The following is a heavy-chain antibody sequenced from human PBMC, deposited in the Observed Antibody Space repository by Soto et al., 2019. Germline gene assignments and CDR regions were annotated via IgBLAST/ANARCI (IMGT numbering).Heavy chain of an antibody. D-gene: IGHD6-6*01. Sequence: QVQLVQSGAEVKKPGASVKVSCKASGYTFTSYGISWVRQAPGQGLEWMGWINPNSGGTNYAQKFQGRVTMTRDTSISTAYMELSRLRSDDTAVYYCAREKSIAAHPYLTGWGQGTLVTVSS. V-gene: IGHV1-2*02. J-gene: IGHJ4*02. CDR2: INPNSGGT. CDR1: GYTFTSYG. CDR3: AREKSIAAHPYLTG.